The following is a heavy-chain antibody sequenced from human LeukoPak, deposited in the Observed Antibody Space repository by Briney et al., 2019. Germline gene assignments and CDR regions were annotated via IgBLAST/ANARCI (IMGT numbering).Heavy chain of an antibody. D-gene: IGHD6-13*01. CDR2: ISGSGGST. J-gene: IGHJ6*03. Sequence: RPGGSLRLSCAASGFTFSTYAMSWVRQAPGKGLEWVSSISGSGGSTYYADSVKGRFTISRDTSKNTLYLQMNSLRAEDTAVYYCARVSFTTTAAGTWVGFGYYYYYMDVWGKGTTVTISS. CDR3: ARVSFTTTAAGTWVGFGYYYYYMDV. V-gene: IGHV3-23*01. CDR1: GFTFSTYA.